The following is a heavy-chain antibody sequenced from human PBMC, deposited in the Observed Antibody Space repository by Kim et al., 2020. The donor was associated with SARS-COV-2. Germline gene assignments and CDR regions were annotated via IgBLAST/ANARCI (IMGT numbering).Heavy chain of an antibody. CDR3: TSAYYYDSSGYYHPKFDY. CDR2: IRSKAYGGTT. J-gene: IGHJ4*02. V-gene: IGHV3-49*03. Sequence: GGSLRLSCTASGFTFGDYAMSWFRQAPGKGLEWVGFIRSKAYGGTTEYAASVKGRFTISRDDSKSIAYLQMNSLKTEDTAVYYCTSAYYYDSSGYYHPKFDYWGQGTLVTVSS. D-gene: IGHD3-22*01. CDR1: GFTFGDYA.